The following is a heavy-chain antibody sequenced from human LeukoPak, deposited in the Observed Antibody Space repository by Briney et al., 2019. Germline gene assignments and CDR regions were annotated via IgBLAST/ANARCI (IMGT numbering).Heavy chain of an antibody. V-gene: IGHV1-46*01. J-gene: IGHJ5*02. D-gene: IGHD2-2*01. Sequence: ASVKVSCKASGYTFTSNYIHWVRQAPGQGLEWMGMIYPRDGSTCYAQKFQGRVTVTRDTSTSTAYMELSSLRSEDTAVYYCARERRPYCSSTSCYQHWFDPWGQGTLVTVSS. CDR3: ARERRPYCSSTSCYQHWFDP. CDR1: GYTFTSNY. CDR2: IYPRDGST.